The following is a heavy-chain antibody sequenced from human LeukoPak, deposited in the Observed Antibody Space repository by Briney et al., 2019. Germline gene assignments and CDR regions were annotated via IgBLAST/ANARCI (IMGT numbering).Heavy chain of an antibody. CDR3: ASLRERSYYARGFDY. J-gene: IGHJ4*02. Sequence: PSETLSLTCTVSGYSISNGYYWGWIRQPPGKGLQWIGTIYHSGSTFYNPSLKSRVTISVDTSKIHFSLKLSSVTAADTAVYYCASLRERSYYARGFDYWGQGTLVTVSS. CDR1: GYSISNGYY. CDR2: IYHSGST. D-gene: IGHD3-3*01. V-gene: IGHV4-38-2*02.